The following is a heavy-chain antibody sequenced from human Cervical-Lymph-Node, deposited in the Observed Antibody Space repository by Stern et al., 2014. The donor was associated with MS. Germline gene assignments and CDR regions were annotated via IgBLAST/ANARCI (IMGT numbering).Heavy chain of an antibody. D-gene: IGHD3-16*01. J-gene: IGHJ5*02. CDR1: GFSFSHSW. CDR2: IQNKFDGGAT. V-gene: IGHV3-15*01. Sequence: VQLVESGGGFVKPGGSLTLSCAASGFSFSHSWMTWVRQAPGKGLEWVGRIQNKFDGGATDYAAPVKGRFNISRDDSKNMLFLQMNSLKTEDTAVYYCTTGSILITSGETIPISWGQGTLVTVSS. CDR3: TTGSILITSGETIPIS.